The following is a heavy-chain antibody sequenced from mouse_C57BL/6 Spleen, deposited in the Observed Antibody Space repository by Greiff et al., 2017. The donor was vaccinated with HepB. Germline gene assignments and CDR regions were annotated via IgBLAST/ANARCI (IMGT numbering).Heavy chain of an antibody. CDR3: ARGYYDWYFDV. D-gene: IGHD2-3*01. Sequence: QVHVQQSGAELVKPGASVKISCKASGYAFSSYWMNWVKQRPGKGLEWIGQIYPGDGDTNYNGKFKGKATLTADKSSSTAYMQLSSLTSEDSAVYFCARGYYDWYFDVWGTGTTVTVSS. J-gene: IGHJ1*03. CDR1: GYAFSSYW. V-gene: IGHV1-80*01. CDR2: IYPGDGDT.